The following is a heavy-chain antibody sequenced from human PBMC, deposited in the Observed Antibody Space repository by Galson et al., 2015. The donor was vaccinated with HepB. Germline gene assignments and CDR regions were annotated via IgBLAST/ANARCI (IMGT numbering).Heavy chain of an antibody. CDR3: AKTKSGWYFDY. J-gene: IGHJ4*02. V-gene: IGHV3-23*01. CDR2: ITSGDGSS. CDR1: GFTFSSYA. Sequence: SLRLSCAASGFTFSSYAMSWVRQAPGEGLEWVSVITSGDGSSYHADSVKGRFTISRDNSKNTLYLQMNSLRAEDTAVYYCAKTKSGWYFDYWGQGTLVTVSS. D-gene: IGHD6-19*01.